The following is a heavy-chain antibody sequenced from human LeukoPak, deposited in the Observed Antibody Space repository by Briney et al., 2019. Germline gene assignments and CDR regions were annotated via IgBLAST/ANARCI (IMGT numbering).Heavy chain of an antibody. CDR2: ISGSGGST. CDR3: AKDIAVFDY. J-gene: IGHJ4*02. Sequence: ASVKVSCAASGFTFSSCAMSWVRQAPGKGLEWVSAISGSGGSTYYADSVRGRFTISRDNSKNTLYLQMNSLRAEDTAVYYCAKDIAVFDYWGQGTLVTVSS. V-gene: IGHV3-23*01. D-gene: IGHD6-19*01. CDR1: GFTFSSCA.